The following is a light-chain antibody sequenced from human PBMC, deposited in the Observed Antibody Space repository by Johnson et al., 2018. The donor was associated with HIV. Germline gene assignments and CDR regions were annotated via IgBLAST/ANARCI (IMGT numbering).Light chain of an antibody. Sequence: QLVLTQPPSVSAAPGQKVTISCSGSSYNIGNNYVSWYQQLPGTAPKLLIYENNKRPSGIPDRFSGSKSGTSATLGITGLQTGDEADYYCGTWDSSLSKVFGTGTKVTVL. CDR2: ENN. CDR1: SYNIGNNY. V-gene: IGLV1-51*02. J-gene: IGLJ1*01. CDR3: GTWDSSLSKV.